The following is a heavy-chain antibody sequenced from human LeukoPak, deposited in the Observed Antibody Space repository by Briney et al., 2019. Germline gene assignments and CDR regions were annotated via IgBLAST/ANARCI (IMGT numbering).Heavy chain of an antibody. V-gene: IGHV3-30*18. CDR3: AKEGITMIVVVTLPDY. D-gene: IGHD3-22*01. CDR2: ISYDGSNK. CDR1: GFTFSSYG. Sequence: PGGSLRLSCAASGFTFSSYGMHWVRQAPGKGLEWVAVISYDGSNKYYADSVKGRFTISRDNSKNTLYLQMNSLRAEDTAVYYCAKEGITMIVVVTLPDYWGQGTLVTVSS. J-gene: IGHJ4*02.